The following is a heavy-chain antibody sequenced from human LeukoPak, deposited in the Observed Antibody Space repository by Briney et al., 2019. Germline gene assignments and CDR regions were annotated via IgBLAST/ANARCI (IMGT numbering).Heavy chain of an antibody. CDR1: GYTFTVYY. CDR3: ARDLVAGTGNWFDP. V-gene: IGHV1-2*02. CDR2: INPNSGGT. D-gene: IGHD6-19*01. J-gene: IGHJ5*02. Sequence: ASVRVSYKASGYTFTVYYMHWVRQAPGQGLEWMGWINPNSGGTNYAQKFQGRVTMTRDTSISTAYMELSRLRSDDTAVYYCARDLVAGTGNWFDPWGQGTLVTVSS.